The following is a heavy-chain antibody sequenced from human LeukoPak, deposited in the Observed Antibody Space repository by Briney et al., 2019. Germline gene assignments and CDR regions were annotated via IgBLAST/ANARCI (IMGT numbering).Heavy chain of an antibody. Sequence: GGSLRLSCAASAFTFSSYAMSWVRQAPGKGLEWVSAISASGDSTFYADSVKGRLTISRDNFKNTLFLQMNSLRAEDTAIYYCVKCGGGSCYSVAEYWGQGTLVPVSS. V-gene: IGHV3-23*01. J-gene: IGHJ4*02. CDR1: AFTFSSYA. CDR2: ISASGDST. D-gene: IGHD2-15*01. CDR3: VKCGGGSCYSVAEY.